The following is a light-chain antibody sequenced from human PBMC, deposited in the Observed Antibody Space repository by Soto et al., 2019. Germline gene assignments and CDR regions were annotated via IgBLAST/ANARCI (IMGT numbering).Light chain of an antibody. V-gene: IGLV4-69*01. CDR1: SGHSHYA. CDR2: LNSDGSH. J-gene: IGLJ2*01. CDR3: QTWGSGIVV. Sequence: QAVLTQSPSASASLGASVKLTCTLSSGHSHYAIAWHQQQSEKGPRYLMKLNSDGSHSKVDGIPDRFSGSSSGAERYLTISSLHSEDEADYYCQTWGSGIVVFGGGTKLTVL.